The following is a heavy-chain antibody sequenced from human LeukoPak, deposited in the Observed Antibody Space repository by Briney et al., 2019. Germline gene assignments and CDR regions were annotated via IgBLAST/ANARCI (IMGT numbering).Heavy chain of an antibody. D-gene: IGHD6-19*01. V-gene: IGHV4-59*08. Sequence: SETLSLTCTVSGDSISYYYWSWLRQPPGKGLEWIGYIHYSGSTKYNPSLKSRVTISVDTSKNQFSLKLSSVTAADTAVYYCARWYSSGWAFDYWGQGTLVTVSS. J-gene: IGHJ4*02. CDR2: IHYSGST. CDR3: ARWYSSGWAFDY. CDR1: GDSISYYY.